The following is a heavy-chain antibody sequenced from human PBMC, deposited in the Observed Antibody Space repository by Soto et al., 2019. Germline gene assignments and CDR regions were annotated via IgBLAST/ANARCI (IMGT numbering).Heavy chain of an antibody. J-gene: IGHJ4*02. CDR2: VYYSGST. V-gene: IGHV4-39*01. Sequence: SETLSLTWNVNRYSISSRSYYWGWMRQPQGKGLEWIGSVYYSGSTYKNPSVRSRVSMSIDTSNDPFSLKLKSVTAADTDLYFCARQRTSVVTQAYFDVWGPGSLVTVSS. D-gene: IGHD2-21*02. CDR1: RYSISSRSYY. CDR3: ARQRTSVVTQAYFDV.